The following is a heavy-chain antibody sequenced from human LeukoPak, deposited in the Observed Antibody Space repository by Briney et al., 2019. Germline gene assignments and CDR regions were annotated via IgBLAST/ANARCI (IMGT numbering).Heavy chain of an antibody. J-gene: IGHJ4*02. CDR2: IYTSGTT. CDR3: ARDEYGDFQGFDY. D-gene: IGHD4-17*01. V-gene: IGHV4-4*07. Sequence: SETLSLTCTVSGGSISNYYWNWIRQPAGKGLEWIGRIYTSGTTNYNPSLKSRVSLSLDTSKSQFALKVTSVTAADTAVYYCARDEYGDFQGFDYWGQGARVTVSS. CDR1: GGSISNYY.